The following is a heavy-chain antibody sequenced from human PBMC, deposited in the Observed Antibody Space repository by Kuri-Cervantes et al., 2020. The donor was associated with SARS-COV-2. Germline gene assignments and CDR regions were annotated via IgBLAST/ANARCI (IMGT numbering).Heavy chain of an antibody. D-gene: IGHD3-3*01. Sequence: SETLSLTCTVSGGSISSSISSSSYYWGWIRQPPGKGLEWIGSIYYSGSTYYNPSLKSRVTISVDTSKNQFSLKLSSVTAADTAVYYCARVPFWSGYYKDYYYYGMDVWGQGTTVTVSS. CDR3: ARVPFWSGYYKDYYYYGMDV. CDR2: IYYSGST. V-gene: IGHV4-39*07. CDR1: GGSISSSISSSSYY. J-gene: IGHJ6*02.